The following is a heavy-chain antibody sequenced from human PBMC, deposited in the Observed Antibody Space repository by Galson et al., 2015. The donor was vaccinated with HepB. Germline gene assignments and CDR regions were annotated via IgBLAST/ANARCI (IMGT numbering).Heavy chain of an antibody. J-gene: IGHJ4*02. CDR1: GGSISSGSYY. Sequence: LSLTCTVSGGSISSGSYYWSWIRQPAGKGLEWIGRIYTSGSTNYNPSLKSRVTISVDTSKNQFSLKLSSVTAADTAVYYCARDASMVRGVYYFDYWGQGTLVTVSS. V-gene: IGHV4-61*02. CDR2: IYTSGST. CDR3: ARDASMVRGVYYFDY. D-gene: IGHD3-10*01.